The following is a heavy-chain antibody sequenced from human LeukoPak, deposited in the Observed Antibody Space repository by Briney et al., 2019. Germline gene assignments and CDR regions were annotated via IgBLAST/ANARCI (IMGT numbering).Heavy chain of an antibody. V-gene: IGHV4-59*03. J-gene: IGHJ6*02. CDR1: GVSISGFY. Sequence: SETLSLTCAVSGVSISGFYWTWIRQPPGKGLEFIGQIHYSGSTDYNPSLKSRITMSVDTSKNQFFLSLNSVTAADTAVYYCAKFGLYYNMDVWGQGTTVTVSS. D-gene: IGHD3-16*01. CDR3: AKFGLYYNMDV. CDR2: IHYSGST.